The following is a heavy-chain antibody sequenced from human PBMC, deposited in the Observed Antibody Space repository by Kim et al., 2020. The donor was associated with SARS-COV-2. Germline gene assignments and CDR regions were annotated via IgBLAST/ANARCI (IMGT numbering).Heavy chain of an antibody. CDR3: ARESSYDSSGYYQNWFDP. V-gene: IGHV4-59*01. D-gene: IGHD3-22*01. Sequence: SETLSLTCTVSGGSISSYYWSWIRQPPGKGLEWIGYIYYSGSTNYNPSLKSRVTISVDTSKNQFSLKLSSVTAADTAVYYCARESSYDSSGYYQNWFDP. J-gene: IGHJ5*02. CDR1: GGSISSYY. CDR2: IYYSGST.